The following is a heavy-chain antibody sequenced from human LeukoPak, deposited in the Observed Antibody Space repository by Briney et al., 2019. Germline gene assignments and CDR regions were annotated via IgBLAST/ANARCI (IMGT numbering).Heavy chain of an antibody. V-gene: IGHV4-59*08. CDR2: IYNGGSA. J-gene: IGHJ4*02. D-gene: IGHD3-16*02. Sequence: SETLSLTCTVSGGSASTYYWSWIRQPPGKGLEWIGYIYNGGSADYNPSLKSRVAISLDTSKNQFSLKLTSVTATDTAVYYCARHVRYSYVFFDYWGQGTLVTVSS. CDR1: GGSASTYY. CDR3: ARHVRYSYVFFDY.